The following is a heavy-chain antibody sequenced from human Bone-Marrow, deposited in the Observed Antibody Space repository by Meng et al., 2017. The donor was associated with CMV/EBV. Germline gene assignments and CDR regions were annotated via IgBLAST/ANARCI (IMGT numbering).Heavy chain of an antibody. Sequence: ASVKVSCKASGGTFSSYAISWVRQAPGQELEWMGWIDPNSGGTNYAQKFQGRVTMTRDTSISTAYMELSRLRSDDTAVYYCARTCSGGSCYSGYGMDVWGQGTTVTVSS. CDR3: ARTCSGGSCYSGYGMDV. J-gene: IGHJ6*02. CDR2: IDPNSGGT. D-gene: IGHD2-15*01. CDR1: GGTFSSYA. V-gene: IGHV1-2*02.